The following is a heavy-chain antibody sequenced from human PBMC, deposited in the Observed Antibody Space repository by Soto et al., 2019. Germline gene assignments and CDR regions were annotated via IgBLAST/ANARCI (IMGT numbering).Heavy chain of an antibody. Sequence: GRSLRLSCAAPGFTFSSYAMSWVRQAPGQGLEWVSALSGSGISTYYADSVKGRFTISRDNSKNTLYLQMNSLRAEDTAVYYCARDRTITIFYYYGMDVWGQEIPVTDPS. D-gene: IGHD3-3*01. CDR3: ARDRTITIFYYYGMDV. J-gene: IGHJ6*02. CDR1: GFTFSSYA. V-gene: IGHV3-23*01. CDR2: LSGSGIST.